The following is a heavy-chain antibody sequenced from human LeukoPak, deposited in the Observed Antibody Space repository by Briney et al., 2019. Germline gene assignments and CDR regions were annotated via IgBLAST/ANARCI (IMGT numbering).Heavy chain of an antibody. CDR1: GGSISDYY. Sequence: PSETLSLTCTVSGGSISDYYWTWIRQPPGKGLEWIGHIYYSGNTIYNPSLKSRVTISVDTSKNQFSLKLSSVTAADTAVYYCARTPLGFGDAFDIWGQGTMVTVSS. CDR3: ARTPLGFGDAFDI. J-gene: IGHJ3*02. V-gene: IGHV4-59*08. CDR2: IYYSGNT. D-gene: IGHD3-16*01.